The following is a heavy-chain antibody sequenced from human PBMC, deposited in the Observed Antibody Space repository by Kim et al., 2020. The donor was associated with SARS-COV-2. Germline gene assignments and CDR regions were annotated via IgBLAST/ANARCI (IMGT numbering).Heavy chain of an antibody. CDR1: GGSISSGGYY. CDR2: IYYSGST. V-gene: IGHV4-31*03. J-gene: IGHJ5*02. CDR3: ARVLGAITIFGVVIVNWFDP. D-gene: IGHD3-3*01. Sequence: SETLSLTCTVSGGSISSGGYYWSWIRQHPGKGLEWIGNIYYSGSTYYNPSLKSRVTISVDTSKNQFSLKLSSVTAADTAVYYCARVLGAITIFGVVIVNWFDPWGQGTLVTVSS.